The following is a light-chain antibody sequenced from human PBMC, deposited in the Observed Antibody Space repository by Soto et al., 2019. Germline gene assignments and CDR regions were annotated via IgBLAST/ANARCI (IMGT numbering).Light chain of an antibody. CDR2: VAS. J-gene: IGKJ2*01. CDR3: QESYRYPYT. CDR1: QSISSY. Sequence: DIQMTQSPSSLSASVGDRVTITCRESQSISSYLNWYQQKPGKAPKFLIYVASTLQSGVPSRFSGCGSVTDFTLTITSLHPEDFATYYCQESYRYPYTFGQGTKLEI. V-gene: IGKV1-39*01.